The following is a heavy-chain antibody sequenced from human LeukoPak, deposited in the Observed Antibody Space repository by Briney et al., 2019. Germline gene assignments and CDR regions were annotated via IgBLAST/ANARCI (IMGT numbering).Heavy chain of an antibody. CDR3: ARGRGVVVQRNWFDP. J-gene: IGHJ5*02. D-gene: IGHD3-22*01. Sequence: ASVKVSCKASGYSFTNYPMNWVRQAPGQGLEWMGIINPSGGSTSYAQKFQGRVTMTRDTSTSTVYMELSSLRSEDTAVYYCARGRGVVVQRNWFDPWGQGTLVTVSS. CDR2: INPSGGST. V-gene: IGHV1-46*01. CDR1: GYSFTNYP.